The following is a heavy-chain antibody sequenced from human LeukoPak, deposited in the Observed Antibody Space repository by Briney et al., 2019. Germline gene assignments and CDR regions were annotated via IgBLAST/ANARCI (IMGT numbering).Heavy chain of an antibody. J-gene: IGHJ4*02. CDR1: GGSISSTNW. CDR2: IYHSGST. CDR3: IGNGYYSLEY. Sequence: SGTLPLTCVVSGGSISSTNWWSWVRQPPGKGLEWIGEIYHSGSTNYNPSLKSRVIISVDKSKNQFSLKLSSVTAADTAVYYCIGNGYYSLEYWGQGTLVTVSS. D-gene: IGHD3-3*01. V-gene: IGHV4-4*02.